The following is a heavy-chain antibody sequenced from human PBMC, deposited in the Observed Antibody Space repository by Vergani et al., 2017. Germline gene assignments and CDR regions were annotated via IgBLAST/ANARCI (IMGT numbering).Heavy chain of an antibody. CDR3: AKVGRPEVAGTFGAFYI. CDR1: GFTFIMHA. Sequence: EVQLLESGGDLVQPGGSLRLSCAASGFTFIMHAMSWVRQAPGKGLEWVSTLSASDRRTHYADSVKGRFTISRDNSKNTLFLHMNSLRPEDTAVYYCAKVGRPEVAGTFGAFYIRGQGTMVTVSS. D-gene: IGHD6-19*01. J-gene: IGHJ3*02. CDR2: LSASDRRT. V-gene: IGHV3-23*01.